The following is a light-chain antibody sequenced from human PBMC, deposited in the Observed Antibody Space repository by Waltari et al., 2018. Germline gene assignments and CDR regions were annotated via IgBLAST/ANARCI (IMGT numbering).Light chain of an antibody. V-gene: IGKV1-39*01. CDR3: QQSYSAPRT. J-gene: IGKJ2*01. Sequence: DIQMTQSPSSLSASVGDRVTISCRASQSISRDLNWYQQKPGKAPKLLIYAASSLQSGVPSRVSGSGSGTDFTLTISSLQPEDFATYYCQQSYSAPRTFGQGTKLEIK. CDR2: AAS. CDR1: QSISRD.